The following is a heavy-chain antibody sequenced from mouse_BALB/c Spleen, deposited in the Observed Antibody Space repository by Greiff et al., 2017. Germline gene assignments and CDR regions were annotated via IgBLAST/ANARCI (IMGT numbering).Heavy chain of an antibody. CDR2: ISYDGSN. CDR3: ATYHYGSTYYYAMDY. J-gene: IGHJ4*01. D-gene: IGHD1-1*01. CDR1: GYSITSGYY. V-gene: IGHV3-6*02. Sequence: EVHLVESGPGLVKPSQSLSLTCSVTGYSITSGYYWNWIRQFPGNKLEWMGYISYDGSNNYNPSLKNRISITRDTSKNQFFLKLNSVTTEDTATYYCATYHYGSTYYYAMDYWGQGTSVTVSS.